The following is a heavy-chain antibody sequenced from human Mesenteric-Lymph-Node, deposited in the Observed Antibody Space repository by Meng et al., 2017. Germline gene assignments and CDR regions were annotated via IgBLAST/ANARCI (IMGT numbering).Heavy chain of an antibody. Sequence: GESLKISCAASGFTFNNYWMHWVRQAPGKGLEWVSRISSDGGTTTYADSVKGRFTISRDNAKNSLYLQMNSLRAEDTAVYYCARSGGSCYGCLDYWGQGTLVTVSS. CDR3: ARSGGSCYGCLDY. V-gene: IGHV3-74*01. CDR1: GFTFNNYW. D-gene: IGHD2-15*01. CDR2: ISSDGGTT. J-gene: IGHJ4*02.